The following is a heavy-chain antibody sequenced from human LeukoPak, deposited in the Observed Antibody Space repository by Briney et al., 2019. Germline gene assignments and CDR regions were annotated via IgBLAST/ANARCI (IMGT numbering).Heavy chain of an antibody. CDR2: SFYSGTT. CDR3: DSCGHYCVASNGYSAEYFQY. J-gene: IGHJ1*01. V-gene: IGHV4-30-4*01. CDR1: GGIISSPYYY. D-gene: IGHD2-15*01. Sequence: SETLSLTCTVSGGIISSPYYYWTWVRQPPGKGLEWIGYSFYSGTTYYNPSLESRAAISVDTSKNQFSLKLTSVTAADTAVYYFDSCGHYCVASNGYSAEYFQYWGQGTLVTVSS.